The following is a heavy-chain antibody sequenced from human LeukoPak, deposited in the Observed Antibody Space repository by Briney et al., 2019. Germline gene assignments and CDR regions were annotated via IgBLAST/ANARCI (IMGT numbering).Heavy chain of an antibody. D-gene: IGHD3-10*01. J-gene: IGHJ6*03. CDR2: VKQDGSEK. V-gene: IGHV3-7*01. CDR1: GFTFSSYW. CDR3: ASDLAFGSGSYYTLGYMDV. Sequence: GGSLRLSCAASGFTFSSYWMSWVRQAPGKGLEWVANVKQDGSEKYYVDSVKGRFTISRDNAKNSLYLQMNSLRAEDTAVYYCASDLAFGSGSYYTLGYMDVWGKGTTVTVSS.